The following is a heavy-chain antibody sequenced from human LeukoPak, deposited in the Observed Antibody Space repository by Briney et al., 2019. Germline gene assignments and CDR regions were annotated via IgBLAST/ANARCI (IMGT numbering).Heavy chain of an antibody. CDR2: IIPNLGIA. CDR1: GGTFSSYA. CDR3: ARAGRTFGGVMDD. J-gene: IGHJ4*02. V-gene: IGHV1-69*04. Sequence: ASVKVSCKASGGTFSSYAISWVRQGPGQGLEWMGRIIPNLGIANYAQKFQGRVTITADKSTSTAYMELSSLRSEDTAVYYCARAGRTFGGVMDDWGQGTLVTDSS. D-gene: IGHD3-16*01.